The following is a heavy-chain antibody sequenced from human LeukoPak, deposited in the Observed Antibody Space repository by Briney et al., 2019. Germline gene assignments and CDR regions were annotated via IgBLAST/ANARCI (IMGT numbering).Heavy chain of an antibody. J-gene: IGHJ6*03. CDR3: AKMGKTENHYGSGRFSYYYYMDV. CDR1: GFTFSSYA. Sequence: GGSLRLSCAASGFTFSSYAMHWVRQAPGKGLEWVANIKQDGSEKYYVDSVKGRFTISRDNSKNTLYLQMNSLRAEDTAVYYCAKMGKTENHYGSGRFSYYYYMDVWGKGTTVTISS. D-gene: IGHD3-10*01. CDR2: IKQDGSEK. V-gene: IGHV3-7*01.